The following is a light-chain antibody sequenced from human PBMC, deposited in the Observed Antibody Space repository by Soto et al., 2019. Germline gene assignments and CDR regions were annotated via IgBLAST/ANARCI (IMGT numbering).Light chain of an antibody. Sequence: LVMTQSPATLSVSPGERATLSCRASQSVASKLIWYQHKPGQAPRLLIYGASARATGIPARFSGSGSGAEFTLTISSVQSEDSAIYYCQERSKWPLYTFGQGTKLEIK. CDR3: QERSKWPLYT. V-gene: IGKV3-15*01. J-gene: IGKJ2*01. CDR2: GAS. CDR1: QSVASK.